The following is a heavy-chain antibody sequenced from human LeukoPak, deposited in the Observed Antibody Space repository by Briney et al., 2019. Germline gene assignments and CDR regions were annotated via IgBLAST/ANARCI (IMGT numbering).Heavy chain of an antibody. V-gene: IGHV1-3*01. D-gene: IGHD6-19*01. CDR1: GYTFTSYA. J-gene: IGHJ4*02. CDR2: INAGNGNT. CDR3: AATLSGIAVAGTVDY. Sequence: ASVKVSCKASGYTFTSYAMHWVRQAPGQRLEWMGWINAGNGNTKYSQKFQGRVTITRDTSASTAYMELSGLRSEDTAVYYCAATLSGIAVAGTVDYWGQGTLVTVSS.